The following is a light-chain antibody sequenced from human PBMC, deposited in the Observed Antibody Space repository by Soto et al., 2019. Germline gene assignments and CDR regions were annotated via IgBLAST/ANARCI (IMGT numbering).Light chain of an antibody. Sequence: EKVMTQSPATLSVSPGDRATLSCRASQSVSSNLAWYQQKPGQAPRLLIYDASTRATGIPARFSGSGSGTEFTLTISSLQSAELAVYDCQQYDDWPETFGHGTKVEIK. V-gene: IGKV3-15*01. CDR1: QSVSSN. J-gene: IGKJ1*01. CDR2: DAS. CDR3: QQYDDWPET.